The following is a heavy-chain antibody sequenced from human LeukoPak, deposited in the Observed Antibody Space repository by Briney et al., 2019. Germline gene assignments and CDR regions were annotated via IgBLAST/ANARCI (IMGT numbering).Heavy chain of an antibody. D-gene: IGHD6-6*01. V-gene: IGHV3-48*01. Sequence: GGSLRLSCAASGFTFSSYSMNWVRQAPGKGLEWVSYISSSSSTIYYADSVKGRFTISRDNAKNSLYLQMNSLRVEDTAVYHCGKERYGSSSVVDYWGHGTLVTVSS. J-gene: IGHJ4*01. CDR1: GFTFSSYS. CDR3: GKERYGSSSVVDY. CDR2: ISSSSSTI.